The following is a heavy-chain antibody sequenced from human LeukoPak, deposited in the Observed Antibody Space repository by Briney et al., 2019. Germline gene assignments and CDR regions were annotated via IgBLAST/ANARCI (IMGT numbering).Heavy chain of an antibody. J-gene: IGHJ5*02. CDR3: AREKVQWLGWFDP. Sequence: PGGSLRLSCAASGFTVSSNYMSWVRQAPGMGLEWVSAISGSGGSTYYADSVKGRFTISRDNSKNTLYLQMNSLRAEDTAVYYCAREKVQWLGWFDPWGQGTLVTVSS. D-gene: IGHD6-19*01. V-gene: IGHV3-23*01. CDR2: ISGSGGST. CDR1: GFTVSSNY.